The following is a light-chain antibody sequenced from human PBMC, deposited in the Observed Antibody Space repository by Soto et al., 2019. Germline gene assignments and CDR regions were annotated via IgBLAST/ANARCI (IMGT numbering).Light chain of an antibody. CDR1: QTIGSL. CDR2: KAS. CDR3: QHYNSCA. Sequence: DVQMTQSPSTLSASVGDRVTITCRASQTIGSLLAWYQQKPGKAPNLLIYKASSLESGVPSRFSGSGFGTEFTLTITGLQPDDFATYYCQHYNSCAFGQGTKVEI. V-gene: IGKV1-5*03. J-gene: IGKJ1*01.